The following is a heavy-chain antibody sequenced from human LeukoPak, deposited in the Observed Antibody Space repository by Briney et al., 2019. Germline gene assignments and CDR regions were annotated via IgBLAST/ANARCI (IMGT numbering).Heavy chain of an antibody. CDR3: ARGVRDWGYYFDY. Sequence: KSSETLSLTCTVSGYSISSGYYWGWIRQPPGKGLEWIGSIYHSGSTYYNPSLKSRVTISVDTSKNQFSLKLSSVTAADTAVYYCARGVRDWGYYFDYWGQGTLVTVSS. V-gene: IGHV4-38-2*02. CDR2: IYHSGST. D-gene: IGHD7-27*01. J-gene: IGHJ4*02. CDR1: GYSISSGYY.